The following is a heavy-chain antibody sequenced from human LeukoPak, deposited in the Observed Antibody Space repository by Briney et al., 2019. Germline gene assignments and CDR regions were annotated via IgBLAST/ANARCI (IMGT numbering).Heavy chain of an antibody. CDR3: AKQGRYRVYSAFDS. CDR1: GFYFSSYA. J-gene: IGHJ4*02. V-gene: IGHV3-23*01. D-gene: IGHD2-8*01. Sequence: GGSLRLSCAASGFYFSSYAMGWVRRAPGKGPDWVSSVSGSSRSTYYTDSVKGRFTISRDNSNNTLYLHLNTLIAGDTALYFCAKQGRYRVYSAFDSWGQGALVTVFS. CDR2: VSGSSRST.